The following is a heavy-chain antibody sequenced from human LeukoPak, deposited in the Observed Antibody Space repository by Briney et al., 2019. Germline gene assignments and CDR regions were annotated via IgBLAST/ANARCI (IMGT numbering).Heavy chain of an antibody. Sequence: GGSLRLSCAASGFTFSDFYINWIRRAPGKGLEWVSAVSGSGDSTYYADSVKGRFTISRANSKNTLYLQMNSLRAEDTAVYYCAKVMLGELLYWFDPWGQGTLVTVSS. J-gene: IGHJ5*02. CDR1: GFTFSDFY. CDR2: VSGSGDST. CDR3: AKVMLGELLYWFDP. V-gene: IGHV3-23*01. D-gene: IGHD3-10*02.